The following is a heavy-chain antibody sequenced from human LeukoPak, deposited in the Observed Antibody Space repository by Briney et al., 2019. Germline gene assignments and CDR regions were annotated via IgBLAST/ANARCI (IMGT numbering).Heavy chain of an antibody. CDR2: ISSSGGTT. Sequence: GGSLRLSCAASGFTFSIYAMSWVRQAPGQGLEWVAAISSSGGTTYYADSMRGRFSISRDNSKSMLYLEMSSLRADDTAVYYCAKVAARRDYEAYFEYWGQGTQVTV. J-gene: IGHJ4*02. V-gene: IGHV3-23*01. CDR1: GFTFSIYA. CDR3: AKVAARRDYEAYFEY. D-gene: IGHD5-24*01.